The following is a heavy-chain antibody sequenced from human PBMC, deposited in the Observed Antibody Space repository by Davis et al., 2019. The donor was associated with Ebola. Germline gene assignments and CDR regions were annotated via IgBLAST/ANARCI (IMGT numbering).Heavy chain of an antibody. CDR2: IIPIFGTA. D-gene: IGHD3-9*01. CDR1: GGTFSSYA. V-gene: IGHV1-69*06. J-gene: IGHJ4*02. Sequence: SVKVSCKASGGTFSSYAISWVRQAPGQGLEWMGGIIPIFGTANYAQKFQGRVTITADKSTSTAYMELSSLRSEDTAVYYCARSKVLRYFDWLLEDFDYWGQGTLVTVSS. CDR3: ARSKVLRYFDWLLEDFDY.